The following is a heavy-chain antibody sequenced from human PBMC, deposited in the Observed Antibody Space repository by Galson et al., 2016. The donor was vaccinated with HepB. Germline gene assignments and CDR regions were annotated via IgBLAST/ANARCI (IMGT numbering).Heavy chain of an antibody. Sequence: ETLSPTCVVYLASLYNNYWRWVRQPPGNGLERLAEITHSGDINYNPSLKSRVTMSADTSSRQSSLKMTSVTAADRAMYYCATLERRPSGHYYSDSWGQGTLVPVSS. CDR2: ITHSGDI. CDR3: ATLERRPSGHYYSDS. CDR1: LASLYNNY. V-gene: IGHV4-34*01. D-gene: IGHD3-22*01. J-gene: IGHJ4*02.